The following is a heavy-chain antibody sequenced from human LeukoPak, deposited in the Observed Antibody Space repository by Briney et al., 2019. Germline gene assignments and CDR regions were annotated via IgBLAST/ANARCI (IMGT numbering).Heavy chain of an antibody. V-gene: IGHV3-21*01. CDR1: GFTFSSYS. Sequence: GGSLRLSCAASGFTFSSYSMTWVRQAPGKGLEWVSSISSSSYIYYADSVKGRFTISRDNAKNTLYLQMNSLRAEDTAVYYCVSSEWYAAFDIWGQGTIVTVSS. CDR3: VSSEWYAAFDI. CDR2: ISSSSYI. J-gene: IGHJ3*02. D-gene: IGHD6-19*01.